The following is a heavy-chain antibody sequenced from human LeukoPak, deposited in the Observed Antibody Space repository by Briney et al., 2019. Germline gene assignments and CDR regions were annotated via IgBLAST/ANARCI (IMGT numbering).Heavy chain of an antibody. V-gene: IGHV3-48*01. CDR1: GFTFSSYS. J-gene: IGHJ4*02. D-gene: IGHD3-22*01. Sequence: GGSLRLSCAASGFTFSSYSMNWVRQAPGKGLEWVSYISSSSSTIYYADSVEGRFSISRDNAKNSLYLQMNSLGAEDTAVYYCARVAFPFYDSSGYYFDYWGQGTLVTVSS. CDR2: ISSSSSTI. CDR3: ARVAFPFYDSSGYYFDY.